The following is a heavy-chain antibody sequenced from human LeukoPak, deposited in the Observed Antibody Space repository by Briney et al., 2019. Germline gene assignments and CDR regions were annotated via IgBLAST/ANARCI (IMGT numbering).Heavy chain of an antibody. CDR2: IFSGGTT. J-gene: IGHJ4*02. Sequence: HTGGSLRLSCAASGFTVSSNYMSWVRQAPGKGLEWVSVIFSGGTTYYADSVKGRFTISRHNSENTLYLQMNSLRGEDTAVYYCARGVLGYSYGFDYWGQGTLVTVSS. D-gene: IGHD5-18*01. CDR1: GFTVSSNY. V-gene: IGHV3-53*04. CDR3: ARGVLGYSYGFDY.